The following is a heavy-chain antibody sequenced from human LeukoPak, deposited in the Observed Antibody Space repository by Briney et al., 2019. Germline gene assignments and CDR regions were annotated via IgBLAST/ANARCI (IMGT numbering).Heavy chain of an antibody. Sequence: PGGSLRLPCAASGFTFSSYSMNWVRQAPGKGLEWVSYISSSSTIYYADSVKGRFTISRDNAKNSLYLQMNSLRAEDTAVYYCARVGYSYGPYYYYYMDVWGKGTTVTVSS. V-gene: IGHV3-48*01. D-gene: IGHD5-18*01. CDR3: ARVGYSYGPYYYYYMDV. J-gene: IGHJ6*03. CDR1: GFTFSSYS. CDR2: ISSSSTI.